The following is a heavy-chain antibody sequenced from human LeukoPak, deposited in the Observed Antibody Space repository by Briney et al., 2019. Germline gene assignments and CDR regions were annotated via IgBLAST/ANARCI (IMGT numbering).Heavy chain of an antibody. CDR3: AKDLDIVVVPAATADY. CDR1: GFTFSSYA. D-gene: IGHD2-2*03. CDR2: ISGSGGST. V-gene: IGHV3-23*01. Sequence: GGSLRLSCAASGFTFSSYAMSWVRQAPGKGLEWVSAISGSGGSTYYADFVKGRFTISRDNSKNTLYLQMNSLRAEDTAVYYCAKDLDIVVVPAATADYWGQGTLVTVSS. J-gene: IGHJ4*02.